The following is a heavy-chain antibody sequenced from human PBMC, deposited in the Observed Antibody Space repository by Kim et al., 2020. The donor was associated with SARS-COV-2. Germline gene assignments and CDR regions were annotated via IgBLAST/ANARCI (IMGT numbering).Heavy chain of an antibody. V-gene: IGHV3-23*01. D-gene: IGHD3-9*01. J-gene: IGHJ2*01. Sequence: SVKGPFTISRDNYKNTLYLQMSSLRAEDTAVYYCAKGVVRYFDWQGYFDLWGRGTLVTVSS. CDR3: AKGVVRYFDWQGYFDL.